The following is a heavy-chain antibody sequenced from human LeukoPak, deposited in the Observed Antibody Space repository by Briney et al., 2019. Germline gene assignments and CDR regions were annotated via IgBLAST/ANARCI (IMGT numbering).Heavy chain of an antibody. CDR2: INHSGST. Sequence: SETLSLTCTVSGVSISSYYWSWIRQPPGKGLEWIGEINHSGSTNYNPSLKSRVTISVDTSKNQFSLKLSSVTAADTAVYYCARGFYDSSGHWYYFDYWGQGTLVTVSS. V-gene: IGHV4-34*01. CDR1: GVSISSYY. CDR3: ARGFYDSSGHWYYFDY. D-gene: IGHD3-22*01. J-gene: IGHJ4*02.